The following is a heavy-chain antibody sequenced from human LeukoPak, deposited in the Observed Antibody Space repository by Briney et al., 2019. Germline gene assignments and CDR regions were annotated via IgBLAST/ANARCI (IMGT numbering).Heavy chain of an antibody. CDR1: GGSISSSNF. Sequence: SETLSLTRAVSGGSISSSNFWSWVRQPPGKGLEWIGEIYHSGSTNYNPSLKSRVTISVDKSKNHFSLKLNSVTAADTAVYYCARALRGSGEGDGFDMWGQGTMVTVSS. V-gene: IGHV4-4*02. D-gene: IGHD2-21*01. J-gene: IGHJ3*02. CDR3: ARALRGSGEGDGFDM. CDR2: IYHSGST.